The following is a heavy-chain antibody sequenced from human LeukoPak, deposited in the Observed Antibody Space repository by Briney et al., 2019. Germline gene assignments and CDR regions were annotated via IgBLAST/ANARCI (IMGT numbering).Heavy chain of an antibody. CDR3: ARGRFYSSGWYVASNWFDP. CDR2: IYYSGST. J-gene: IGHJ5*02. CDR1: GGSISSSSYY. D-gene: IGHD6-19*01. Sequence: SETLSLTCTVSGGSISSSSYYWGWIRQPPGKGLEWIGSIYYSGSTYYNPSLKSRVTISVDTSKNQFSLKLSSVTAADTAVYYCARGRFYSSGWYVASNWFDPWGQGTLVTVSS. V-gene: IGHV4-39*07.